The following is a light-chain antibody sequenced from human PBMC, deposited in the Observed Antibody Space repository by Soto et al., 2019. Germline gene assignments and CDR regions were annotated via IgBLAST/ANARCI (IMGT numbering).Light chain of an antibody. CDR3: QQRSNWPPIT. CDR1: QSVSSY. V-gene: IGKV3-11*01. J-gene: IGKJ5*01. CDR2: DAS. Sequence: EDVLTHSPATLSLSPGERATLSCRASQSVSSYLAWYQQKPGQAPRLLIYDASNRATGIPARFSGSGSGTDFTLTISSLEPEDFAVYYCQQRSNWPPITFGQGTRPAIK.